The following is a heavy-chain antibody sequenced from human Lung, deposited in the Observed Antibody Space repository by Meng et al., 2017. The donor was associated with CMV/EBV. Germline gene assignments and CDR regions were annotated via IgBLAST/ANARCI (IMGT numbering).Heavy chain of an antibody. Sequence: ASXXVSXKASGYTFTGYYLYWVRQAPGQGLEWMGWINPNNGGTNYAQRLQGRVTMTRDTSITTVYMELSRLTSDDTAVYYCARKTDTGGWNFHHWGQGPLVTVSS. CDR2: INPNNGGT. J-gene: IGHJ1*01. V-gene: IGHV1-2*02. CDR1: GYTFTGYY. D-gene: IGHD3-16*01. CDR3: ARKTDTGGWNFHH.